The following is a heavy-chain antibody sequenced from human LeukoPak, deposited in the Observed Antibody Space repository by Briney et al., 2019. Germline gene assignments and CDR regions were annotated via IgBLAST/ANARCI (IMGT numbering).Heavy chain of an antibody. V-gene: IGHV4-59*08. D-gene: IGHD5-24*01. Sequence: SETLSLTCTVSGGSISSYSWSWIRQPPGKGLEWIASIYYSGSTNYNPSLKSRVTISVDTSQNQFSLKLSSVAAADTAVYYCARRRDGYNYYFEYWGQGTLVTVSS. CDR1: GGSISSYS. J-gene: IGHJ4*02. CDR2: IYYSGST. CDR3: ARRRDGYNYYFEY.